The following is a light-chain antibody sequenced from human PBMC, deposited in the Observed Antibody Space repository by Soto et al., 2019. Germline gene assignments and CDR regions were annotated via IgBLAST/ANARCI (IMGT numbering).Light chain of an antibody. CDR3: QSYDATSYV. CDR1: SGNIASNF. Sequence: NFMLTQAHSVSESPGKTVTISCTRSSGNIASNFVQWYQQRPGSAPTILIFKNDQRPSGVPDRFSGSLDSSSNSASLIISGLKTEDEDDYHCQSYDATSYVFGTGTKVTV. CDR2: KND. J-gene: IGLJ1*01. V-gene: IGLV6-57*03.